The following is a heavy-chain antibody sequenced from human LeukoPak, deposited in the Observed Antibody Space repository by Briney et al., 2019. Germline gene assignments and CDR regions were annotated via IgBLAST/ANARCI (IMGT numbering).Heavy chain of an antibody. Sequence: SETLSLTCTVSGGSISSYYSSWIRQPPGKGLECIGYIYYTGSTTYNPSLKSRVTISVDSSKNQFSLRLSSVTAADTAVYYCAKSPSGRSRISRFDYWGQGILVTVSS. J-gene: IGHJ4*02. CDR2: IYYTGST. CDR3: AKSPSGRSRISRFDY. CDR1: GGSISSYY. V-gene: IGHV4-59*08. D-gene: IGHD1-26*01.